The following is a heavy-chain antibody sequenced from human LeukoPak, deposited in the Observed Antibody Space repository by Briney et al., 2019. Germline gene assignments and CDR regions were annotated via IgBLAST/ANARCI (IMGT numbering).Heavy chain of an antibody. Sequence: RTSETLSLTCSVSGGSINSSTYYWGWIRQPPGKGLEWIGSIYYSGNIYYNPSLKSRITISVDTSKNQFSLKLSSVTAADTAVYYCARGRIVGATKGYFDYWGQGTLVTVSS. D-gene: IGHD1-26*01. J-gene: IGHJ4*02. V-gene: IGHV4-39*01. CDR2: IYYSGNI. CDR3: ARGRIVGATKGYFDY. CDR1: GGSINSSTYY.